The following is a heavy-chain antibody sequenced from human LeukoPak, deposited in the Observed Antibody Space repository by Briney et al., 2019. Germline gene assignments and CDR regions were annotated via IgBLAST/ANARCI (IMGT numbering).Heavy chain of an antibody. CDR3: AKRFCTSAGCSFFDS. CDR1: EFTFSNYA. J-gene: IGHJ4*02. V-gene: IGHV3-23*01. Sequence: PGGSLRLSCTASEFTFSNYAMSWVRQAPGKGLEWVSAVRSSGGTRDYADSVKGRFTISRDNSKNTLYLQMNRLRAEDTAVYYCAKRFCTSAGCSFFDSWGPGTLVTVSS. CDR2: VRSSGGTR. D-gene: IGHD2-2*01.